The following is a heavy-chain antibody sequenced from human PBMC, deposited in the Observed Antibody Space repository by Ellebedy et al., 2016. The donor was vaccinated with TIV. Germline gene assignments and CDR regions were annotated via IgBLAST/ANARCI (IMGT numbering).Heavy chain of an antibody. J-gene: IGHJ6*02. D-gene: IGHD6-13*01. Sequence: GESLKISCSASGFTFGSYAMPWVRQAPGKGLEWVSGINGGGTTYYADSVKGRFTISGDNSKNTRYLQMNSLRVEDTAVYFWAKARSWATDPYYGLDVWGQGTTVTVSS. CDR1: GFTFGSYA. CDR2: INGGGTT. V-gene: IGHV3-23*01. CDR3: AKARSWATDPYYGLDV.